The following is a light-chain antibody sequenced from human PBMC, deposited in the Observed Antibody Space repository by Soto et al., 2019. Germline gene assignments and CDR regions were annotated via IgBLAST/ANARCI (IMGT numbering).Light chain of an antibody. CDR3: QEYNRRPPAT. CDR2: GAS. CDR1: QSVNNN. J-gene: IGKJ1*01. Sequence: ELVLTQSPATLSVSPGEGVTLSCRARQSVNNNLAWYQQKPGLAPSLLIHGASTRAAGVPARFSGSGSGTEFTLTISSLQSEDSAVYYCQEYNRRPPATFGQGTKVDIK. V-gene: IGKV3-15*01.